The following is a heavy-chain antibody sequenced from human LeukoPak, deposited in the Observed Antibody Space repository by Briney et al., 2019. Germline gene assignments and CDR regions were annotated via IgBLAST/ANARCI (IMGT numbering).Heavy chain of an antibody. CDR2: IKSDGSIT. D-gene: IGHD3-10*01. CDR1: GFTFSSNW. V-gene: IGHV3-74*01. Sequence: GGSLRLSCAASGFTFSSNWMHWVRQAPGKGLVWVSRIKSDGSITNYADSVKGRFTISRDNAKNTLYLQMNSLRAEDTAVYYCAGGSGSYPEYWGQGTLVTLSS. J-gene: IGHJ4*02. CDR3: AGGSGSYPEY.